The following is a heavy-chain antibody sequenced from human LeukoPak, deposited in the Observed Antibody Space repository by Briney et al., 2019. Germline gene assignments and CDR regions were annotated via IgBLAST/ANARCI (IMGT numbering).Heavy chain of an antibody. J-gene: IGHJ4*02. D-gene: IGHD2-21*02. CDR2: ISGGGNIT. CDR3: VREDTPATANY. Sequence: GGSLRLSCAASGFNFANHAMSWVRQTPGKGLEWVSAISGGGNITYYADSVTGRSTISRDNSKDTLFLQMHSLRPGDTAVYYCVREDTPATANYWGQGTLVTISS. V-gene: IGHV3-23*01. CDR1: GFNFANHA.